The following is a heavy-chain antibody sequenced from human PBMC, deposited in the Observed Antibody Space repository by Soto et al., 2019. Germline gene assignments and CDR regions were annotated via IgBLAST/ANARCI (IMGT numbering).Heavy chain of an antibody. J-gene: IGHJ6*02. CDR1: RFTFSSYP. CDR2: ISFDGQNE. V-gene: IGHV3-30-3*02. D-gene: IGHD3-3*01. Sequence: QMQVVESGGGVVQPGGSLRLSCAASRFTFSSYPMHWVRQAPDKGLEWVALISFDGQNEFYADSVKGRFTISRDNSMNTLYLQMNNLRPGDTAVYYCAKELRSGYYTHYNMDVWGQGATVTVSS. CDR3: AKELRSGYYTHYNMDV.